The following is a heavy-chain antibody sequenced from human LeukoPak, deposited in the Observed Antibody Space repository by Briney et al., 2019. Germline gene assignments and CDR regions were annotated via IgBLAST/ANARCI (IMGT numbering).Heavy chain of an antibody. J-gene: IGHJ3*02. V-gene: IGHV4-59*01. CDR1: GGSISSYY. D-gene: IGHD3-22*01. CDR2: IYYSGST. Sequence: PSETLSLTCTVSGGSISSYYWSWIQQPPGKGLEWIGYIYYSGSTNYNPSLKSRVTISVDTSKNQFSLKLASVTAADTAVYYCARGLTYYFDSSGYYVTDAFDIWGQGTMVTVSS. CDR3: ARGLTYYFDSSGYYVTDAFDI.